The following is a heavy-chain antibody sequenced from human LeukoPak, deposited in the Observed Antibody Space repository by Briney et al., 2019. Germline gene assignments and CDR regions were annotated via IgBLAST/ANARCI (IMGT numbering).Heavy chain of an antibody. CDR2: INTNTGNP. CDR1: GYTFISYA. CDR3: ARSARRGSPSLIDY. D-gene: IGHD5-12*01. Sequence: ASVKVSCKASGYTFISYAMNWVRQAPGQGLEWMGWINTNTGNPTYAQGFTGRFVFSLDTSVSTAYLQISSLKAEDTAVYYCARSARRGSPSLIDYWGQGTLVTVSS. V-gene: IGHV7-4-1*02. J-gene: IGHJ4*02.